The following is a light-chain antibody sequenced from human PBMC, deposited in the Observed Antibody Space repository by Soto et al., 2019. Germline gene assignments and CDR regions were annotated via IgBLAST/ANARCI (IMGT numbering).Light chain of an antibody. CDR3: QQYSRSRT. J-gene: IGKJ1*01. V-gene: IGKV3-20*01. CDR2: GGS. CDR1: QSVSSNH. Sequence: DIVLTQSPGTLSLSPGERATLSCRASQSVSSNHLAWYQQKPGQAPRLLIYGGSSRATGIPVRFSGSGSETDFTLTITRLEPEDFAVYYCQQYSRSRTFGQGTTVDIK.